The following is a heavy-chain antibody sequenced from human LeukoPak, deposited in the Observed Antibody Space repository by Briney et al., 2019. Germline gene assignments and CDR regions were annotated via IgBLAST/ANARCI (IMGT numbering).Heavy chain of an antibody. J-gene: IGHJ6*04. V-gene: IGHV3-7*01. CDR2: IKQDGSEK. CDR3: ARDQSYYGSGSPMDV. Sequence: GGSLRLSCEASGITFRNYWMSWVRQAPGKGLEWVANIKQDGSEKYYVDSVKGRFTISRDNAKNSLYLQMNSLRAEDTAVYYCARDQSYYGSGSPMDVWGKGTTVTISS. D-gene: IGHD3-10*01. CDR1: GITFRNYW.